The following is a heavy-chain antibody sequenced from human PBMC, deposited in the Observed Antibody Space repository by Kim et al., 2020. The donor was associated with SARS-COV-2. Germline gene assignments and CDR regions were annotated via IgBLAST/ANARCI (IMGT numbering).Heavy chain of an antibody. D-gene: IGHD5-18*01. CDR1: GGTFSNYA. Sequence: SVKVSCKASGGTFSNYAISWVRQAPGQGLEWMGGIIPIFGTSNYAQKFQGRVTITADESTNTAYMELSSLRSEDTAVYYCARTGYSYGRPRHYYYAMDVWGQGTTVTVSS. CDR2: IIPIFGTS. V-gene: IGHV1-69*13. J-gene: IGHJ6*02. CDR3: ARTGYSYGRPRHYYYAMDV.